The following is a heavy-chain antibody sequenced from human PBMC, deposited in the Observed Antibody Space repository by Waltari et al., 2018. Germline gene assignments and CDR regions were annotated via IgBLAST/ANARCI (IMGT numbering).Heavy chain of an antibody. CDR3: ATGYNYGSGGMDV. D-gene: IGHD5-18*01. Sequence: QVQLIQSGAEVKKPGAPVKVSCQVSGYTLTELSMHWGRQAPGKGLEWMGGFDPEDGEAINAQKFQGRVTMTEDTSTDTAYMEVSSLRSEDTAVYYCATGYNYGSGGMDVWGQGTTVTVSS. V-gene: IGHV1-24*01. CDR2: FDPEDGEA. CDR1: GYTLTELS. J-gene: IGHJ6*02.